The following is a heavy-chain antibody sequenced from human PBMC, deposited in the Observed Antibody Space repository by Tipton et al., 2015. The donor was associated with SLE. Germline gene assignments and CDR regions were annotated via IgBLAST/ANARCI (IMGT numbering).Heavy chain of an antibody. V-gene: IGHV4-31*03. CDR3: AREGVVPAAPYYYGMDV. D-gene: IGHD2-2*01. CDR1: GGSVSSGSYY. J-gene: IGHJ6*02. CDR2: IYYSGST. Sequence: TLSLTCTVSGGSVSSGSYYWSWIRQPPGKGLEWIGYIYYSGSTYYNPSLKSRVTISVDTSKNQFSLKLSSVTAADTAVYYCAREGVVPAAPYYYGMDVWGQGTTVTVSS.